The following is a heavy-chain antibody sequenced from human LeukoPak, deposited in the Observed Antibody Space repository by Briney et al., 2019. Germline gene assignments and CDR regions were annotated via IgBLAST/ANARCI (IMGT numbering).Heavy chain of an antibody. V-gene: IGHV3-49*04. CDR2: IRSKLYGGAA. Sequence: PGGSLRLPCAASGFTFGEYALSWVRQAPGEGLEWIGFIRSKLYGGAAEYAASVKGRFIFSRDDSKSIAYLQMNSLKIADTAVYYCARGGSDYFNYEYPSWGQGTLVIVSS. D-gene: IGHD4-11*01. J-gene: IGHJ5*02. CDR1: GFTFGEYA. CDR3: ARGGSDYFNYEYPS.